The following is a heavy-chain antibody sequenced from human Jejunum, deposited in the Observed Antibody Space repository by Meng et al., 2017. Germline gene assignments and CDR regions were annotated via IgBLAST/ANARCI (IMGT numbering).Heavy chain of an antibody. J-gene: IGHJ4*02. CDR3: ARDHMGSLDY. Sequence: QVQLQESGPGLVRPSETLSLICTFSGVSVSRAGYQWGWIRQPPGKGLEWIGYASTNYNPSLKSRVTISLDTSRNQFSLSLSSVTAADTAVYYCARDHMGSLDYWGQGILVTVSS. CDR2: AST. CDR1: GVSVSRAGYQ. V-gene: IGHV4-61*08. D-gene: IGHD1-26*01.